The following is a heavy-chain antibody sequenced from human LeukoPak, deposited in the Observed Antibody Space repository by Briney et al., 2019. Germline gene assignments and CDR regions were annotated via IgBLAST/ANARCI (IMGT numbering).Heavy chain of an antibody. D-gene: IGHD6-13*01. CDR3: ARTLYSNTYGGYYFDY. CDR2: IDWDDDK. Sequence: SGPTLVNPTQTLTLTCSFSGFSFTPSGIRMSWIRQPPRKALEWLARIDWDDDKYYSTSLKTRLTISKDTSKNDVVLTMTHMDPVHTATYFCARTLYSNTYGGYYFDYWGQGTLVTVSS. V-gene: IGHV2-70*04. CDR1: GFSFTPSGIR. J-gene: IGHJ4*02.